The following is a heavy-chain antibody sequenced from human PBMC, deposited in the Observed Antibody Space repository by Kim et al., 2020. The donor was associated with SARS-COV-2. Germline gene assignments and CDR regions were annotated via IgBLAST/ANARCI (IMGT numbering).Heavy chain of an antibody. CDR3: ARDQGIAVAALWT. V-gene: IGHV4-4*02. CDR2: IYHSGST. D-gene: IGHD6-19*01. CDR1: GGSISSSNW. J-gene: IGHJ5*02. Sequence: SETLSLTCAVSGGSISSSNWWSWVRQPPGKGLEWIGEIYHSGSTNYNPSLKSRVTISVDKSKNQFSLKLSSVTAADTAVYYCARDQGIAVAALWTWGQGTLVTVSS.